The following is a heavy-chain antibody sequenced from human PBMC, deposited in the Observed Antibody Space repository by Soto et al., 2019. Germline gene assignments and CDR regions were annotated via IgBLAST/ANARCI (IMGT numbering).Heavy chain of an antibody. J-gene: IGHJ3*02. CDR2: IIPIFGTA. CDR3: ASRSSWFDAFDI. CDR1: GGTFSRYA. V-gene: IGHV1-69*06. Sequence: ASVKVSCKASGGTFSRYAISWVRQAPGQGLEWMGGIIPIFGTANYAQKFQGRVTITADKSTSTAYMELSSLRSEDTAVYYCASRSSWFDAFDIWGQGTMVTVSS. D-gene: IGHD6-13*01.